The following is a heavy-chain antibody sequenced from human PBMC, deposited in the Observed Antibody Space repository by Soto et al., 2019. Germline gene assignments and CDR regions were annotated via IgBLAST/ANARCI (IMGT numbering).Heavy chain of an antibody. CDR1: GDSVSSGSYY. J-gene: IGHJ6*02. CDR3: VRAQIPVGASFYDSGMDV. D-gene: IGHD1-26*01. CDR2: IYYSGST. V-gene: IGHV4-61*01. Sequence: TLSLTCTVSGDSVSSGSYYWTWIRETPGKGLEWMGYIYYSGSTKYNPSLRSRVTISLDISKNQFSLNLSSVTAADTAVYYCVRAQIPVGASFYDSGMDVWGPGTAVTVSS.